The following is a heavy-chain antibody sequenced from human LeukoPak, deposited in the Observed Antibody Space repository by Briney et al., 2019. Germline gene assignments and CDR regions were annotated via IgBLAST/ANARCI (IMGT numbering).Heavy chain of an antibody. D-gene: IGHD3-10*01. J-gene: IGHJ5*02. Sequence: SETLSLTCTVSGGSISSYYWSWIRQPAGKGLEWIGRIYTSRSTNYNPSLKSRVTISVDKSKNQFSLKLSSVTAADTAVYFCARDRHGSGSAHSFDPWGQGTLVTVSS. V-gene: IGHV4-4*07. CDR1: GGSISSYY. CDR3: ARDRHGSGSAHSFDP. CDR2: IYTSRST.